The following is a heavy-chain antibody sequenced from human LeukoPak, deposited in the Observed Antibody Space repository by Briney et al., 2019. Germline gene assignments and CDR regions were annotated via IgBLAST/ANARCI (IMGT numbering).Heavy chain of an antibody. D-gene: IGHD4-23*01. CDR2: ISSGSSYI. CDR1: GFTFSRYN. CDR3: ARGGETMVVTFD. V-gene: IGHV3-21*01. J-gene: IGHJ4*02. Sequence: GGSLRLSCAASGFTFSRYNMNWVRHAPGKGRECVSSISSGSSYIYYADSVKGRITIARDNAKNSLYLQMNSLRAEDTAVYYGARGGETMVVTFDWGQGTLVTVSS.